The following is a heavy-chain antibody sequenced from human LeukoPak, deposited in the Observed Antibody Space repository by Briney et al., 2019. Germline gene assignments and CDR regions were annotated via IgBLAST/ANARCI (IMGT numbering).Heavy chain of an antibody. CDR3: ARNPGGYLRT. CDR1: GFTFSSYG. J-gene: IGHJ4*02. V-gene: IGHV3-30*03. D-gene: IGHD3-22*01. CDR2: ISYDGSNK. Sequence: PGGSLRLSCAASGFTFSSYGMHWVRQAPGKGLEWVAVISYDGSNKYYADSVKGRFTISRDNSKNTLYLQMNSLRAEDTAVYYCARNPGGYLRTWGQGTLVTVSS.